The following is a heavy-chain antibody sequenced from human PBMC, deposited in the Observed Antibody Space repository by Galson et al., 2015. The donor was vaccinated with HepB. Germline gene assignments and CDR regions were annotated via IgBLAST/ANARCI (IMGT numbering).Heavy chain of an antibody. CDR1: GFTFSSHW. D-gene: IGHD3-22*01. CDR2: IKQDGSEK. J-gene: IGHJ6*02. V-gene: IGHV3-7*03. CDR3: ARDGVGSSDGMDV. Sequence: SLRLSCAASGFTFSSHWMSWVRQAPGKGLEWVANIKQDGSEKYYVDSVKGRFTISRDNAKNSLYLQMNSLRAEDTAVYYCARDGVGSSDGMDVWGQGTTVTVSS.